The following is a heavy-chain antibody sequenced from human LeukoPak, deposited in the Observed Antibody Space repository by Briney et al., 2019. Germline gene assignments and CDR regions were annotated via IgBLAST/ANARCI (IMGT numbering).Heavy chain of an antibody. Sequence: GGSLRLSCAASGFTFSSYAMSWVRQAPGKGLEWVSGISDTGRSTYYADSVKGRFTISRSNSKNTLYLQMNSLRDGDTAVYYCAKVLRGLAYYGDYRDWGQGTLVTVSS. CDR1: GFTFSSYA. CDR2: ISDTGRST. V-gene: IGHV3-23*01. D-gene: IGHD4-17*01. J-gene: IGHJ4*02. CDR3: AKVLRGLAYYGDYRD.